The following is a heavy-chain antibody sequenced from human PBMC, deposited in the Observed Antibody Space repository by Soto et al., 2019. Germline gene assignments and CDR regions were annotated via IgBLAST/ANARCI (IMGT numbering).Heavy chain of an antibody. J-gene: IGHJ6*02. Sequence: SXKVSFKASGYTXTGYYIDWVRQAPGQGLEWMGWINPNSCGTNYAQKFQGWVTMTRDTSISTAYMELSRLRSDDKAVYYCARAHSSSWYHYYYGMDVWGQGTTVNVS. V-gene: IGHV1-2*04. CDR3: ARAHSSSWYHYYYGMDV. D-gene: IGHD6-13*01. CDR1: GYTXTGYY. CDR2: INPNSCGT.